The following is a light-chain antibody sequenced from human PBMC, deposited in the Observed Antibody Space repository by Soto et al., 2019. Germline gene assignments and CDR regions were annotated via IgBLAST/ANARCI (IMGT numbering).Light chain of an antibody. CDR3: QQYKNWRT. CDR1: QSIDNR. J-gene: IGKJ1*01. Sequence: IVMTQSPATLSVSPGERATLSCRASQSIDNRLAWYQQRPGQAPRLLIYGASTRATGIPARFSGSGSGTEFTLTISGLQSADFGVYYCQQYKNWRTFGQGTNVETK. V-gene: IGKV3-15*01. CDR2: GAS.